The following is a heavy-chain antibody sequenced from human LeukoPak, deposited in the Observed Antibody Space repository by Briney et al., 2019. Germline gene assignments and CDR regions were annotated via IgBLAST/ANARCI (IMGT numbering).Heavy chain of an antibody. CDR1: GGSITSSSYY. V-gene: IGHV4-39*07. CDR2: IYYSGST. Sequence: SETLSLTCTVSGGSITSSSYYWGWIRQPPGKGLQWIGSIYYSGSTYYNPSLKSRVTISVDTSKNQFSLKLSSVTAADTAVYYCAGSKSIAALLYWGQGTLVTVSS. J-gene: IGHJ4*02. D-gene: IGHD6-13*01. CDR3: AGSKSIAALLY.